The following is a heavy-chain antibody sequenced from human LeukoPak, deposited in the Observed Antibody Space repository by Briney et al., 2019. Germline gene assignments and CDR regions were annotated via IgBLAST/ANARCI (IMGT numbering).Heavy chain of an antibody. CDR2: ISYDGSNK. Sequence: GGSLRLSCAASGFTFSSYAMHWVRQAPGKGLEWVAVISYDGSNKYYADSVKGRFTMSRDNSMNTQYLQMNSLRDEDTAVYYCARDWGAVGATPFGYWGQGARVTVPP. CDR1: GFTFSSYA. CDR3: ARDWGAVGATPFGY. V-gene: IGHV3-30-3*01. J-gene: IGHJ4*02. D-gene: IGHD1-26*01.